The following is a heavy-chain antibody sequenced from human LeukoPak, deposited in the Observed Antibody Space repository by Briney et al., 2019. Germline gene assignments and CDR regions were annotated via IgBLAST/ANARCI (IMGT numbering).Heavy chain of an antibody. CDR3: ARKIASTRLGVRYYYMDV. D-gene: IGHD2-2*01. CDR2: MNPKSGNT. J-gene: IGHJ6*03. CDR1: GYTFISYD. V-gene: IGHV1-8*01. Sequence: ASVKVSCKASGYTFISYDIVWLQQATGRGLEWMGYMNPKSGNTDYVQNFQGRVTMIRDTSITTAYMELSGLRSEDTAVYYCARKIASTRLGVRYYYMDVWGEGTTVTISS.